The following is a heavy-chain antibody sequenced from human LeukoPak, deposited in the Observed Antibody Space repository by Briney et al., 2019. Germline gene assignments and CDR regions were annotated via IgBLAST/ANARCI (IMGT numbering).Heavy chain of an antibody. CDR1: GYSISSGYY. D-gene: IGHD3-10*01. Sequence: SETLSLTCTVSGYSISSGYYWGWIRQPPGKGLEWIGNIYPTGSTYYNPSLKSRVTISVDTSKNQFSLKLSSVTAADTAVYYCARLTMVRGVWGQGTLVTVSS. CDR3: ARLTMVRGV. J-gene: IGHJ4*02. V-gene: IGHV4-38-2*02. CDR2: IYPTGST.